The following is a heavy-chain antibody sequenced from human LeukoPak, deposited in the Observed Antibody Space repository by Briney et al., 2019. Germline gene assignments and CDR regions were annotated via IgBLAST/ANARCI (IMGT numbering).Heavy chain of an antibody. CDR2: INPNSGGT. CDR3: ARGPSLRYFDWLLFRAQGNYMDV. Sequence: GASVKVSCKASGYTFTGYYMHWVRQAPGQGLEWMGWINPNSGGTNYAQKFQGRVTMTRDTSISTAYMELSRLRSDDTAVYYCARGPSLRYFDWLLFRAQGNYMDVWGKGTTVTISS. V-gene: IGHV1-2*02. CDR1: GYTFTGYY. J-gene: IGHJ6*03. D-gene: IGHD3-9*01.